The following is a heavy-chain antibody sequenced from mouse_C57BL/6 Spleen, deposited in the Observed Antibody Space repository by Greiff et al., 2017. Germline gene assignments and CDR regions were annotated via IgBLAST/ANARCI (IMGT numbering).Heavy chain of an antibody. V-gene: IGHV1-81*01. CDR2: IYPRSGNT. J-gene: IGHJ4*01. D-gene: IGHD1-1*01. CDR3: ASRYYYGSSLYAMDY. Sequence: VQLQESGAELARPGASVKLSCKASGYTFTSYGISWVKQRTGQGLEWIGEIYPRSGNTYYNEKFKGKATLTADKSSSTAYMELRSLTSEDSAVYFCASRYYYGSSLYAMDYWGQGTSVTVSS. CDR1: GYTFTSYG.